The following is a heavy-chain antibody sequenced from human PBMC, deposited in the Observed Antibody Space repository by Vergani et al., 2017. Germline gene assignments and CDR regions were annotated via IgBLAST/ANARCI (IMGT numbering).Heavy chain of an antibody. CDR2: IYPADSDN. J-gene: IGHJ4*02. V-gene: IGHV5-51*01. D-gene: IGHD1-1*01. Sequence: EVELVQSGPEMRKPGESLKISCKGSEYSFGNYWIGWVRQMPGKGLEWMGIIYPADSDNRYSPSFQGQVTISADKSISTAFRQWDSLKASDTALYYCARHTTYTDSWGQGTLVTVSS. CDR1: EYSFGNYW. CDR3: ARHTTYTDS.